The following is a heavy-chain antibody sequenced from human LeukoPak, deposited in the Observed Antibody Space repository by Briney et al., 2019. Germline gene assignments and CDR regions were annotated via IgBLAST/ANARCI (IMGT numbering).Heavy chain of an antibody. J-gene: IGHJ4*02. CDR1: GYNFTSNA. CDR2: INTNTGNP. CDR3: ARDLSGSHPY. Sequence: GASVNVSCKASGYNFTSNAMNWVRQATGQGLEWMGWINTNTGNPTYAQGFTGRFVFSLDTSVSTAYLQISSLKAEDTAVYYCARDLSGSHPYWGQGTLVTVSS. V-gene: IGHV7-4-1*02. D-gene: IGHD3-10*01.